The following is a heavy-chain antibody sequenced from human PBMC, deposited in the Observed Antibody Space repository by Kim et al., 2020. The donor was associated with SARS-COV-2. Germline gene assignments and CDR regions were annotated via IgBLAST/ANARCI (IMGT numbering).Heavy chain of an antibody. V-gene: IGHV3-33*06. CDR3: AKGDYYGSGSYYQDRDY. Sequence: VKGRFTISRDNSKNMLYLQMNGLRAEDTAVYYCAKGDYYGSGSYYQDRDYWGQGTLVTVSS. D-gene: IGHD3-10*01. J-gene: IGHJ4*02.